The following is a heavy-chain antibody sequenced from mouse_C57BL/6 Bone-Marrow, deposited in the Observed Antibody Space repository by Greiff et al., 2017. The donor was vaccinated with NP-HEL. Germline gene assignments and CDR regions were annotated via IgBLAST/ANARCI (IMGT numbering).Heavy chain of an antibody. V-gene: IGHV1-59*01. D-gene: IGHD1-1*01. CDR3: ARRYYGSSYAAWFAY. J-gene: IGHJ3*01. CDR2: IDPSDSYT. CDR1: GYTFTSYW. Sequence: QVQLKQPGAELVRPGTSVKLSCKASGYTFTSYWMHWVKQRPGQGLEWIGVIDPSDSYTNYNQKFKGKATLTVDTSSSTAYMQLSSLTSEDSAVYYCARRYYGSSYAAWFAYWGQGTLVTVSA.